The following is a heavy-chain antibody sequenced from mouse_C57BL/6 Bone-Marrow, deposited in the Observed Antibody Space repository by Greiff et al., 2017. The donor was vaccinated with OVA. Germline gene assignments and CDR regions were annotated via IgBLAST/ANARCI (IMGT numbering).Heavy chain of an antibody. CDR3: AKGSYDYDVGAY. J-gene: IGHJ3*01. D-gene: IGHD2-4*01. CDR1: GYTFTDYY. CDR2: INPYNGGT. V-gene: IGHV1-19*01. Sequence: VHVKQSGPVLVKPGASVKMSCKASGYTFTDYYMNWVKQSHGKSLEWIGVINPYNGGTSYNQKFKGKATLTVDKSSSTAYMELNSLTSEDSAVYYCAKGSYDYDVGAYWGQGTLVTVSA.